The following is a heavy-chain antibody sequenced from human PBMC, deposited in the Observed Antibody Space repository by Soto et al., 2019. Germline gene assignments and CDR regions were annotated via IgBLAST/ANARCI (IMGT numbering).Heavy chain of an antibody. D-gene: IGHD4-17*01. CDR2: INPSGGST. V-gene: IGHV1-46*03. CDR1: VYTFTSCY. CDR3: VRGVTTVTSPRSAFDL. J-gene: IGHJ3*01. Sequence: ASVKVSFKAAVYTFTSCYMHWVRQAPGQGLEWMGIINPSGGSTSYAQKFQGRVTMTRDTSTSTVYMELSSLRSEDTAVYYCVRGVTTVTSPRSAFDLWGQGTMVTVSS.